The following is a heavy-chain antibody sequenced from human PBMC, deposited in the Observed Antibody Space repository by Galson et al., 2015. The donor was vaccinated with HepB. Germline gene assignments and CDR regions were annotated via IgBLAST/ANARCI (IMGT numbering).Heavy chain of an antibody. Sequence: SLRLSCAASGFTFSSYAMSWVRQAPGKGLEWVSAISGSGGSTYYADSVKGRFTISRDNSKNTLYLQMNSLRAEDTAVYYCAKDSGWYRSYFDYWGQGTLVTVSS. D-gene: IGHD6-19*01. CDR3: AKDSGWYRSYFDY. CDR2: ISGSGGST. CDR1: GFTFSSYA. J-gene: IGHJ4*02. V-gene: IGHV3-23*01.